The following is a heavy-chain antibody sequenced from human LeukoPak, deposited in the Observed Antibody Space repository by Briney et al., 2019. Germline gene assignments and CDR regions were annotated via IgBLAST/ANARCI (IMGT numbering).Heavy chain of an antibody. CDR2: INSSGGST. CDR1: GYTFTSYY. V-gene: IGHV1-46*03. Sequence: ASVKVSCKASGYTFTSYYMHWVRQAPGQGLEWMGIINSSGGSTSYAQKFQGRVTMTRDTSTSTVYMELSSLRSEDTAVYYCARGPLYYYGSGRYQLDYWGQGALVTVSS. J-gene: IGHJ4*02. D-gene: IGHD3-10*01. CDR3: ARGPLYYYGSGRYQLDY.